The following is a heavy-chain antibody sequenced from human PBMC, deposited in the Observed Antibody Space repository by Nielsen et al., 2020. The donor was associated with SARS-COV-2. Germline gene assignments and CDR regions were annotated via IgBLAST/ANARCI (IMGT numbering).Heavy chain of an antibody. CDR3: ARGDLWLVNNWFDP. Sequence: SETLSLTCAVYGGSFSAYYWSWIRQPPGKGLEWIGEINHSGSTNYNPSLKSRVTISVDTSKNQFSLKLSSVTAADTAVYYCARGDLWLVNNWFDPWGQGTLVTVSS. CDR1: GGSFSAYY. D-gene: IGHD6-19*01. CDR2: INHSGST. J-gene: IGHJ5*02. V-gene: IGHV4-34*01.